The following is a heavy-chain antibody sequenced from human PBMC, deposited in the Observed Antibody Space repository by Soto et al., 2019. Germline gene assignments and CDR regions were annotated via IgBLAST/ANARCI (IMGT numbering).Heavy chain of an antibody. CDR2: ISYDGSNK. J-gene: IGHJ4*02. CDR3: AKDYDGFGVY. V-gene: IGHV3-30*18. CDR1: GFTFSSYG. Sequence: QVQLVESGGGVVQPGRSLRLSCAASGFTFSSYGMHWVRQAPGKGLEWVAVISYDGSNKYYADSVKGRFTISRDNSKNTLYLQMNSLRAEDTAVYYCAKDYDGFGVYWGQGTLVTVSS. D-gene: IGHD3-10*01.